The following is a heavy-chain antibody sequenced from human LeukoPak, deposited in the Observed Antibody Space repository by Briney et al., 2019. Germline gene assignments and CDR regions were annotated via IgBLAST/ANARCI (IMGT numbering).Heavy chain of an antibody. V-gene: IGHV4-39*07. CDR3: ARVGSGLNLYYFDY. J-gene: IGHJ4*02. Sequence: SETLSLTCTVFGDSISGSKYFWGWIRQPPGKGLEWIGNFYSGGSTYYNPSLKRRVAISEDTSGKQFSLRLGSVTAADTAVYFCARVGSGLNLYYFDYWGQGILVTVSS. CDR1: GDSISGSKYF. D-gene: IGHD3-3*01. CDR2: FYSGGST.